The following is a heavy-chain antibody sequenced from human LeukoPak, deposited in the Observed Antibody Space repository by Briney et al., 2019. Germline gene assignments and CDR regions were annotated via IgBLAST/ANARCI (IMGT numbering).Heavy chain of an antibody. CDR3: ARGPPNWGYDY. CDR2: IREDGKEI. D-gene: IGHD7-27*01. V-gene: IGHV3-7*01. CDR1: GFIFTSHW. Sequence: GGSLRLSCTTSGFIFTSHWMHWVRQAPGKGLEWVANIREDGKEIHYVDSVKGRFSISRDNAEESLFLQMNNLRADDTAIYYCARGPPNWGYDYWGPGTLVTVSS. J-gene: IGHJ4*02.